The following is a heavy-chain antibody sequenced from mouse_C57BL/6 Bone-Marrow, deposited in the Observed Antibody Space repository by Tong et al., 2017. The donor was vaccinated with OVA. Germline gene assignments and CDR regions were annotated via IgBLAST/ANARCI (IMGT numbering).Heavy chain of an antibody. J-gene: IGHJ3*01. Sequence: EVQLQESGPELVKPGASVKIPCKASGYTFTDYNMDWVKQSHGKSLEWIGDINPNNGGTIYNQKFKGKATLTVDKSSSTVYMELRSLTSEDTAVYYCAIGPRSTMVTTTPWFAYWGPGTLVTVSA. D-gene: IGHD2-1*01. CDR1: GYTFTDYN. V-gene: IGHV1-18*01. CDR3: AIGPRSTMVTTTPWFAY. CDR2: INPNNGGT.